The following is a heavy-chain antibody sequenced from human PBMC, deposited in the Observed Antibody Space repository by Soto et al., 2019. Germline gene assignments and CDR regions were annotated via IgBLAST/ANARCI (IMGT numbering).Heavy chain of an antibody. CDR2: ISYDGSNK. V-gene: IGHV3-30-3*01. J-gene: IGHJ4*02. CDR1: GFTFSSYA. CDR3: ARGGGGYVNDY. Sequence: PRLSCAASGFTFSSYAMHWVRQAPGKGLEWVAVISYDGSNKYYADSVKGRFTISRDNSKNTLYLQMNSLRAEDTAVYYCARGGGGYVNDYWGQGTLVTVSS. D-gene: IGHD5-12*01.